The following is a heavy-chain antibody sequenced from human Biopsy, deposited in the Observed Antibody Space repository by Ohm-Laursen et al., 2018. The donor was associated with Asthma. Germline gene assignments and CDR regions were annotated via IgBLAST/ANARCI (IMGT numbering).Heavy chain of an antibody. Sequence: APVKVSCKTSGYTFINYAIHWVRQAPGHSLEWMGWINAANGNTKYSQKFQGRLTISRDTSASTAYMDLSSLRSEDTAVYYCARTYFDFLTGQVHDAFAMWGQGTMVTVSS. D-gene: IGHD3-9*01. V-gene: IGHV1-3*01. CDR3: ARTYFDFLTGQVHDAFAM. CDR2: INAANGNT. J-gene: IGHJ3*02. CDR1: GYTFINYA.